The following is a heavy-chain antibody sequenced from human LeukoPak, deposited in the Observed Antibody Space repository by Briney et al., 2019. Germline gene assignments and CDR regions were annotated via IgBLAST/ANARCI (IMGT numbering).Heavy chain of an antibody. CDR1: GFTFSNYN. Sequence: GGSLRLSCAASGFTFSNYNMNWVRQAPGKGLEWISYISSSGRTTNYADSVKGRFTISRDNAKNSLYLQMNSLKDGDTAVYYCARDRYDSSGKALYYFDYWGQGTLVTVSS. D-gene: IGHD3-22*01. CDR2: ISSSGRTT. V-gene: IGHV3-48*02. CDR3: ARDRYDSSGKALYYFDY. J-gene: IGHJ4*02.